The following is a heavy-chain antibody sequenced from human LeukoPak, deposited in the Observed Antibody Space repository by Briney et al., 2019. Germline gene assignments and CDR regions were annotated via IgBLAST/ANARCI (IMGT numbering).Heavy chain of an antibody. CDR3: ATTTIRLGY. J-gene: IGHJ4*02. V-gene: IGHV4-34*01. CDR1: GGSFIGYY. Sequence: PSETLSLTCGVYGGSFIGYYWSWIRQPPGKGLEWIGEVSRSGSTNYNPSLKSRVTISVDTSKNQFSLKLSSVTAADTAVYYCATTTIRLGYWGQGTLVTVSS. CDR2: VSRSGST. D-gene: IGHD1-26*01.